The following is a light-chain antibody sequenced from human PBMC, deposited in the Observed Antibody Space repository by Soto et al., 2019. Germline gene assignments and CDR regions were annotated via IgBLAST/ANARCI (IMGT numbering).Light chain of an antibody. J-gene: IGLJ2*01. CDR2: EVS. V-gene: IGLV2-8*01. Sequence: QYALTQPPSASGSPGQSVTISCTGTSSDVGGYNYVSWYQQHPGKAPKLMIYEVSKRPSGVPDRFSGSKSGNTASLTVSGLQAEDEADYYCNSYADSNNLVFGGGTKLTVL. CDR1: SSDVGGYNY. CDR3: NSYADSNNLV.